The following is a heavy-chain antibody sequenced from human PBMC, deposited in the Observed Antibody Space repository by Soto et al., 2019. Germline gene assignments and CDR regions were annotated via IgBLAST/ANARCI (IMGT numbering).Heavy chain of an antibody. D-gene: IGHD2-15*01. CDR3: ARGACSGGNCYSFHFDY. CDR1: GYTFTSYA. V-gene: IGHV1-3*01. J-gene: IGHJ4*02. Sequence: QVQLVQSGAEGKKPGASVKVSCKASGYTFTSYAMHWVRQAPGQRLEWMGWINAGNGNTQYSQKFQGRVTITRDTSASTAYMDLSSLRSEDTAVYFCARGACSGGNCYSFHFDYWGQGTLVNVSS. CDR2: INAGNGNT.